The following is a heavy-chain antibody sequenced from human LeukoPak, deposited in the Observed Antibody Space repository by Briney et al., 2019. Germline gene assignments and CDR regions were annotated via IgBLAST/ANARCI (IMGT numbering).Heavy chain of an antibody. CDR3: AREVVVITSWGAFDI. CDR2: IYYSGST. Sequence: ASQTLSLTCTVSGGSISSGGYYWSWIRQHPGKGLEWIGYIYYSGSTYYNPSLKSRVTISVDTSKNQFSLKLSSVTAADTAVYYCAREVVVITSWGAFDIWGQGTMVTVSS. V-gene: IGHV4-31*03. D-gene: IGHD3-22*01. CDR1: GGSISSGGYY. J-gene: IGHJ3*02.